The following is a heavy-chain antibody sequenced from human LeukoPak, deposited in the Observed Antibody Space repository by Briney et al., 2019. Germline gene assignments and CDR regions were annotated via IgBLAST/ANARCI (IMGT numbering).Heavy chain of an antibody. CDR1: GYTFTSYG. J-gene: IGHJ4*02. Sequence: ASVKVSCKASGYTFTSYGISWVRQAPGQGLEWMGWMNPNSGNTGYAQKFQGRVTMTRNTSISTAYMELSSLRSEDTAVYYCARPPRGTSSGWYFYWGQGTLVTVSS. CDR2: MNPNSGNT. V-gene: IGHV1-8*02. D-gene: IGHD6-19*01. CDR3: ARPPRGTSSGWYFY.